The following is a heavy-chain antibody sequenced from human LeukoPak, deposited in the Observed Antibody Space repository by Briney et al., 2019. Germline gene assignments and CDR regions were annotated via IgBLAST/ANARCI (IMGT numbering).Heavy chain of an antibody. J-gene: IGHJ6*03. CDR1: GFTFSNYW. CDR2: INEDGSVE. Sequence: PGGSLRLSCAASGFTFSNYWMTWVRQAPGRGLEWLANINEDGSVEYYVGSMKGRLTISRDNAKKSLYLQMNNLRADDTAVYYCARTDTPNCVSTTCYFYFYYYMDVWGKGTTVT. V-gene: IGHV3-7*01. D-gene: IGHD2-2*01. CDR3: ARTDTPNCVSTTCYFYFYYYMDV.